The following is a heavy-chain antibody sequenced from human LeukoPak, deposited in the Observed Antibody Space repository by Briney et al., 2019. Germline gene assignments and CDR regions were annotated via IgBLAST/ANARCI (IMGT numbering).Heavy chain of an antibody. CDR2: ISGSGGST. Sequence: SGGSLRLSCAASGFTFSTYAMSWVRQAPGKGLEWVSAISGSGGSTYYADSVKGRFTISRDNAKNSLYLQMNSLRAEDTAVYYCARERRTAMGYFDYWGQGTLVTVSS. V-gene: IGHV3-23*01. J-gene: IGHJ4*02. D-gene: IGHD5-18*01. CDR1: GFTFSTYA. CDR3: ARERRTAMGYFDY.